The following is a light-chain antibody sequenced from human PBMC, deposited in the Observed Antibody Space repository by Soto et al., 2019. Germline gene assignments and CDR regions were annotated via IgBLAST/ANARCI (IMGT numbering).Light chain of an antibody. CDR2: RNN. Sequence: QSVLTQPPSASGTPGQRVTISCSGSSSNIGSNYVYWYQQLPGTAPKLLIYRNNQRPSGVPDRFSGSKSGTSASLAISGLRSEDEADYYCAAWDDSLRWVFGGGTKLNVL. J-gene: IGLJ2*01. V-gene: IGLV1-47*01. CDR1: SSNIGSNY. CDR3: AAWDDSLRWV.